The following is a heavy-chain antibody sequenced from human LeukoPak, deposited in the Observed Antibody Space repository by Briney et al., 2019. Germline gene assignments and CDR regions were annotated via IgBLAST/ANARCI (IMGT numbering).Heavy chain of an antibody. J-gene: IGHJ6*02. Sequence: ASVKVSCKVSGYTLTELSMHWVRPAPGKGLEWMGGFDPEDGETIYAQKFQGRVTMTEDTSTDTAYMELSSLRSEDTAVYYCATVPGIAAALDGMDVWGQGTTVTVSS. CDR1: GYTLTELS. V-gene: IGHV1-24*01. CDR2: FDPEDGET. D-gene: IGHD6-13*01. CDR3: ATVPGIAAALDGMDV.